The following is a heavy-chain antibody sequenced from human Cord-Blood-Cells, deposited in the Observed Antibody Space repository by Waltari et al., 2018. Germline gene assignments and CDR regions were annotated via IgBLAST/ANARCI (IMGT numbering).Heavy chain of an antibody. D-gene: IGHD3-3*01. J-gene: IGHJ3*02. CDR2: INPNSGGT. CDR1: GYTFTGYY. CDR3: ARSITIFGVVMSDAFDI. Sequence: QVQLVQSGAEVKKPGASVKVSCKASGYTFTGYYMHWVRKAPGQGLEWMGWINPNSGGTNYAQKFQGRVTMTRDTSISTAYMELSRLRSDDTAVYYCARSITIFGVVMSDAFDIWGQGTMVTVSS. V-gene: IGHV1-2*02.